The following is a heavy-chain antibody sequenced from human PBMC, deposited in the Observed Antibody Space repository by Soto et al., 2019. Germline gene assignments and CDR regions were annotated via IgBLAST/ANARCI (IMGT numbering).Heavy chain of an antibody. CDR2: FDPEDGET. Sequence: GASVKVSCKVSGYTLTELSMHWVRQAPGKGLEWMGSFDPEDGETVYAQKFQGRVTMTEDTSTDTAYMELSSLRSEDTAVYYCATRSLVAATENWFDPWGQGTLVTVSS. CDR3: ATRSLVAATENWFDP. V-gene: IGHV1-24*01. J-gene: IGHJ5*02. D-gene: IGHD2-15*01. CDR1: GYTLTELS.